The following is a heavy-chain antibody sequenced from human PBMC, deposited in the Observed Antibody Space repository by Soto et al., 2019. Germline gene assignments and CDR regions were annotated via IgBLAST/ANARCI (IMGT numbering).Heavy chain of an antibody. J-gene: IGHJ4*02. CDR2: ISTTGVRT. D-gene: IGHD6-19*01. CDR1: GFIFSNYV. Sequence: GGSLRLSCATSGFIFSNYVMSWVRQAPGKGLEWVSVISTTGVRTSYTDSVKGRFTISRDNSRNTLFLQMSSLRAEDTAVYYCAKDTPYSSGSGNYFDNWGQGTLVTVSS. CDR3: AKDTPYSSGSGNYFDN. V-gene: IGHV3-23*01.